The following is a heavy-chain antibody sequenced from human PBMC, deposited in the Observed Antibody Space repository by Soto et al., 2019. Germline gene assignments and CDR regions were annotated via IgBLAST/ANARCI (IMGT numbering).Heavy chain of an antibody. CDR3: ARSQGSSTSLEIYYYYYYGMDV. J-gene: IGHJ6*02. CDR2: IIPIPGTA. Sequence: QVQLVQSGAEVKKPGSSVKVSCKASGGTFGSSAISWVRQAPGQGLEWMGGIIPIPGTATYAQKFQGRVTIAADESTSTAYMELSSLRSEDTAVYYCARSQGSSTSLEIYYYYYYGMDVWGQGTTVTFSS. V-gene: IGHV1-69*01. D-gene: IGHD2-2*01. CDR1: GGTFGSSA.